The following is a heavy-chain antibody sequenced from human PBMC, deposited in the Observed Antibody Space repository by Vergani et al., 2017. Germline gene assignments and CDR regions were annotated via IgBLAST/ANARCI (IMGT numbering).Heavy chain of an antibody. J-gene: IGHJ4*02. CDR2: ISDSGST. CDR3: ARGISSSWRGDPFDY. D-gene: IGHD6-13*01. Sequence: QVQLQESGPGLVKPSETLSLTCTVSGGSVSSGSYYWSWIRQPAGKGLEWIGYISDSGSTNYNPSLKSRVTISADTSKNQFSLKLSSVTAAATAVYYCARGISSSWRGDPFDYWGQGTLVTVSS. CDR1: GGSVSSGSYY. V-gene: IGHV4-61*10.